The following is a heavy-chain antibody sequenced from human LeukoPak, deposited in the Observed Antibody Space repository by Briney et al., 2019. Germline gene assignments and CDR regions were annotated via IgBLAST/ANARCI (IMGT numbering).Heavy chain of an antibody. CDR1: GYTFTGYY. D-gene: IGHD1-1*01. CDR2: INPSSGGT. J-gene: IGHJ3*02. Sequence: ASVKVSCKASGYTFTGYYIHWVRQAPGQGLEWMGWINPSSGGTNFAQKFQGRVTMTRDTSISTAYLQWSSLKASDTAMYYCARPSYNWNDLGPDAFDIWGQGTMVTVSS. V-gene: IGHV1-2*02. CDR3: ARPSYNWNDLGPDAFDI.